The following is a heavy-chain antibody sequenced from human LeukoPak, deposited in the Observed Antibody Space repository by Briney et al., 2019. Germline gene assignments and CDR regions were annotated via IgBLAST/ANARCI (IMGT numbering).Heavy chain of an antibody. CDR3: ARGLYCSGGSCRFDY. CDR1: GYSFTSSW. V-gene: IGHV5-51*01. Sequence: GASLQISCEGSGYSFTSSWIGWVRQMPGKGLEWMGIIYPGDSDIRYSPSFQGQVTTSADKSITTAYLQWSSLKASNTAIYYCARGLYCSGGSCRFDYWGQGTLVTVSS. D-gene: IGHD2-15*01. J-gene: IGHJ4*02. CDR2: IYPGDSDI.